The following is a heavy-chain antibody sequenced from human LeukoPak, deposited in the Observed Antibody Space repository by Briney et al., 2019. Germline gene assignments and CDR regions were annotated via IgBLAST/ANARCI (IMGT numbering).Heavy chain of an antibody. V-gene: IGHV3-30*02. CDR3: AKDNSNWSFDY. J-gene: IGHJ4*02. D-gene: IGHD6-13*01. CDR1: GFTFSSYG. CDR2: IRYDGSDQ. Sequence: GGPLRLSCAASGFTFSSYGIHWVRQAPGKGLDWVAFIRYDGSDQYYTDSVKGRFTISRDNSKNTLYLQMNRLRAEDTAIYYCAKDNSNWSFDYWGQGTLVTVSS.